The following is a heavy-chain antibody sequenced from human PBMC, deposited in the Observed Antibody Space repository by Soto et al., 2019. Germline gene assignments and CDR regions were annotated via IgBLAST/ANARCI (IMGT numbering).Heavy chain of an antibody. CDR1: QFNFNTYW. CDR3: GRENRDSKYRPFDY. D-gene: IGHD4-4*01. J-gene: IGHJ4*02. Sequence: GGSLRLSCAASQFNFNTYWMSWLRQAPGKGLEWVANIKQDGSKTYYADSVKGRFTISRDNAKNSVYLQINSLTSEDTALYYWGRENRDSKYRPFDYWGKGPQVTVP. V-gene: IGHV3-7*01. CDR2: IKQDGSKT.